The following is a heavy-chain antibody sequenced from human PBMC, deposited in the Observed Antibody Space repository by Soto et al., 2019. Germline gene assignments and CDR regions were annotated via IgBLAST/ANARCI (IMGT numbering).Heavy chain of an antibody. D-gene: IGHD6-19*01. Sequence: VQLVESGGGVVQPGRSLRLSCAASGFTFSDYAMHWVRQAPGKGLEWVAVVSHDGRNTHYADSVKGPFTISRDSSKNRVPLEMTSLRVEATAVYSCARGGRQWLVTTDFNYWGQGALVTVSS. CDR1: GFTFSDYA. CDR2: VSHDGRNT. J-gene: IGHJ4*02. V-gene: IGHV3-30*03. CDR3: ARGGRQWLVTTDFNY.